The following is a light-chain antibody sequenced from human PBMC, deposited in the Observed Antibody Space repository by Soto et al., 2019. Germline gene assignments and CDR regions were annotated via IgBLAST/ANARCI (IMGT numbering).Light chain of an antibody. CDR1: QSVSTY. J-gene: IGKJ3*01. Sequence: EIVLTQSPATLSLSPGERATLSCRASQSVSTYLAWYQQKPGQAPGLLIYDVSNRATGIPARFSGSGSGTDFTLTISSLEPEDFAIYYCQQRSNWPRFTFGPGTKVDIK. CDR3: QQRSNWPRFT. V-gene: IGKV3-11*01. CDR2: DVS.